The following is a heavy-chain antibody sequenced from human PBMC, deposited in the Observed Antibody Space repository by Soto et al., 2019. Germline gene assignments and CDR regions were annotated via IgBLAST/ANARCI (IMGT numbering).Heavy chain of an antibody. CDR1: GFTFSSYA. V-gene: IGHV3-30-3*01. CDR2: ISYDGSNK. D-gene: IGHD3-9*01. Sequence: SLRLSCAASGFTFSSYAMHWVRQAPGKGLEWVAVISYDGSNKYYADSVKGRFTISRDNSKNTLYLQMNSLRAEDTAVYYCARDSRYFDWSSSSYYYYGMDVWGQGTTVTVSS. J-gene: IGHJ6*02. CDR3: ARDSRYFDWSSSSYYYYGMDV.